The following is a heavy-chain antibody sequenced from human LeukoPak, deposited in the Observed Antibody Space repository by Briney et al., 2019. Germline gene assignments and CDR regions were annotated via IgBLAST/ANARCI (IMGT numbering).Heavy chain of an antibody. D-gene: IGHD6-13*01. V-gene: IGHV3-7*01. Sequence: GGSLRLSCAASGFGFSTSWMSWVRQAPGKGLEGVANIKQDGSEKNYVDSVKGRFTISRDKAKNSLYLQMNSLRVEDTAVYYCASYSSTWGWLDPWGQGTLVTVSS. CDR2: IKQDGSEK. CDR1: GFGFSTSW. CDR3: ASYSSTWGWLDP. J-gene: IGHJ5*02.